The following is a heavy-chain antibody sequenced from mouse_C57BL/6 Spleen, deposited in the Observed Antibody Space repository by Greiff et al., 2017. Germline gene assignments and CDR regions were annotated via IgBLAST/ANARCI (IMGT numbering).Heavy chain of an antibody. CDR2: IDPSDSET. D-gene: IGHD2-1*01. V-gene: IGHV1-52*01. CDR1: GYTFTSYW. J-gene: IGHJ3*01. CDR3: EGEDYGNQAWFAY. Sequence: VQLQQPGAELVRPGSSVKLSCKASGYTFTSYWMHWVKQRPIQGLEWIGNIDPSDSETHYNQKFKDKATLTVDKSSSTAYMQLSRLTSEDSAVYYCEGEDYGNQAWFAYWGQGTLVTVSA.